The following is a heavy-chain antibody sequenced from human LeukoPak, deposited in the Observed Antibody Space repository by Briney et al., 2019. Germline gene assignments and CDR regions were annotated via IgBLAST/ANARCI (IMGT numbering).Heavy chain of an antibody. CDR2: INHSGST. J-gene: IGHJ6*03. CDR3: ARGNMWDYRRYYYYMDV. Sequence: PSETLSLTCAVYGGSFSGSYWSWLRQPPGKGLEWIGEINHSGSTNYNPSLKSRVTISVDTSKNQFSLKLNSVTAADTAIYYCARGNMWDYRRYYYYMDVWGKGTTVTVSS. D-gene: IGHD4-11*01. V-gene: IGHV4-34*01. CDR1: GGSFSGSY.